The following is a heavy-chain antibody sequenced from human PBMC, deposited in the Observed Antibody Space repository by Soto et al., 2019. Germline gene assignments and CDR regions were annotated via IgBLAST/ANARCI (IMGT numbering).Heavy chain of an antibody. Sequence: PGESLKISCKASGYDFASYWLGWVRQMPGKGLEWMGVIYPGDSDFRSSPSFQGLVTFSVDKSLDTAYLQWSSLKASDTATYYCAGHWSAYDFWKAYDYYHGFDVWGQGTTVTVSS. J-gene: IGHJ6*02. CDR2: IYPGDSDF. D-gene: IGHD3-3*01. CDR3: AGHWSAYDFWKAYDYYHGFDV. V-gene: IGHV5-51*01. CDR1: GYDFASYW.